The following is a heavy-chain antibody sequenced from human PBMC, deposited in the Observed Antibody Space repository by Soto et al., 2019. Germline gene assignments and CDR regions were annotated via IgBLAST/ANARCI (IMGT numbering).Heavy chain of an antibody. Sequence: PSETLSLTCAVSGGSISSSYWWNWVRQPPGKGLEWIGKIYHSGSTNYNPSLKNRVTISVDKSNNQFSLRLSSVTAADTALYFCVTSLNYDFWRDGGRHYYFDYWGQGTLVTV. J-gene: IGHJ4*02. V-gene: IGHV4-4*02. CDR1: GGSISSSYW. CDR2: IYHSGST. D-gene: IGHD3-3*01. CDR3: VTSLNYDFWRDGGRHYYFDY.